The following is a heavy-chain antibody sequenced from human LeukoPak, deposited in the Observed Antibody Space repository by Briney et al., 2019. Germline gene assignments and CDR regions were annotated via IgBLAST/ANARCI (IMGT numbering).Heavy chain of an antibody. Sequence: QSGGSLRLSCAASGFTFSSYEMDWVRQAPGKGLEWVSAISGSGGSTYYADSVKGRFTISRDNSKNTLYLQMNSLRAEDTAVYYCAKEHLVSGLYYFDYWGQGTLVTVSS. CDR1: GFTFSSYE. J-gene: IGHJ4*02. CDR3: AKEHLVSGLYYFDY. V-gene: IGHV3-23*01. D-gene: IGHD3-22*01. CDR2: ISGSGGST.